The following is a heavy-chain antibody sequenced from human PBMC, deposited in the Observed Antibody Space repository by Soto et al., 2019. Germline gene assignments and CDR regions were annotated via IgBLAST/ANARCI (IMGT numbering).Heavy chain of an antibody. D-gene: IGHD3-10*01. J-gene: IGHJ4*02. CDR1: GGSIRGGDYY. Sequence: QVQLQESGPGLVKPSQTLSLTCTVSGGSIRGGDYYWSWIRQHPGKGLEWIGYIFYSGNSFYNPSLKWGVIISVDTSKNQFSLQPSSVTAADTAIYYCARLSSLYYNSDYGGYYFDYWGQGTLVSVSS. CDR3: ARLSSLYYNSDYGGYYFDY. CDR2: IFYSGNS. V-gene: IGHV4-31*03.